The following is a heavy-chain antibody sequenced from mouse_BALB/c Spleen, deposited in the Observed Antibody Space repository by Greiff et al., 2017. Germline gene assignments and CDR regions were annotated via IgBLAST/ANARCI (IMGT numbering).Heavy chain of an antibody. V-gene: IGHV5-9-3*01. Sequence: EVQLVESGGGLVKPGGSLKLSCAASGFTFSSYAMSWVRQTPEKRLEWVATISSGGSYTYYPDSVKGRFTISRDNAKNTLYLQMSSLRSEDTAMYYCAREYLDYWGQGTTLTVSS. CDR3: AREYLDY. CDR2: ISSGGSYT. J-gene: IGHJ2*01. CDR1: GFTFSSYA.